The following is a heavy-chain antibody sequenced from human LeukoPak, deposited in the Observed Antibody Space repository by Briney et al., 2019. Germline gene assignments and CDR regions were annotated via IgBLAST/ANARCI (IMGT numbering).Heavy chain of an antibody. Sequence: SVKVPCKASGGTFSSYAISWVRQAPGQGLEWMGGIIPIFGTANYAQKFQGRVTITTDESTSTAYMELSSLRSEDTAVYYCARRGETGSTLVYWGQGTLVTVSS. CDR3: ARRGETGSTLVY. J-gene: IGHJ4*02. CDR1: GGTFSSYA. CDR2: IIPIFGTA. V-gene: IGHV1-69*05. D-gene: IGHD2-2*01.